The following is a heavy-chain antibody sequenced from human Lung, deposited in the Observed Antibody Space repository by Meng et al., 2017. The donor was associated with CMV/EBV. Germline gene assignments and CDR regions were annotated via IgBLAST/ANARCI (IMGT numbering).Heavy chain of an antibody. J-gene: IGHJ6*02. CDR1: GFTFSSYW. Sequence: SCAASGFTFSSYWMSWVRQAPGKGLEWVANIKQDGSEKYYVDSVKGRFTISRENAKNSLYLQMNSLRAEDTAVYYCARDRFEDYDFWSGYSLTDYYGMDVXGQGTTVTVSS. CDR2: IKQDGSEK. D-gene: IGHD3-3*01. CDR3: ARDRFEDYDFWSGYSLTDYYGMDV. V-gene: IGHV3-7*01.